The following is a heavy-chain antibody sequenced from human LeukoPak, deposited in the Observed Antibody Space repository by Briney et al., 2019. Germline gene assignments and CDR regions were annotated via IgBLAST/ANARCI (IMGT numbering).Heavy chain of an antibody. V-gene: IGHV4-34*01. CDR3: TRMTTGHDY. CDR1: GVSFNDYY. J-gene: IGHJ4*02. CDR2: INHSGYT. D-gene: IGHD4-17*01. Sequence: PSETLSLTCAVSGVSFNDYYWSWVPQPPEKRLEWIGEINHSGYTNDSPSLKSRVTISIDTSRRQFSLNMRSVTVADTGIYYCTRMTTGHDYWGQGTLVTVSS.